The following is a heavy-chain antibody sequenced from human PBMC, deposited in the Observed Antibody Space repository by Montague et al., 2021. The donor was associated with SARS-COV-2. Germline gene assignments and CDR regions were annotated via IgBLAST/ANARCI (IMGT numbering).Heavy chain of an antibody. CDR1: GVSITIYY. Sequence: SETLSLTCSISGVSITIYYWSWVRQPAGKGLEWIGHIYASGSTNYSPSLKSRVRLSIDNPKNQFSLKLESLTAADTAVYYCVRDGGNWYYFDYWGQGALVTVSS. J-gene: IGHJ4*02. CDR2: IYASGST. D-gene: IGHD3-16*01. V-gene: IGHV4-4*07. CDR3: VRDGGNWYYFDY.